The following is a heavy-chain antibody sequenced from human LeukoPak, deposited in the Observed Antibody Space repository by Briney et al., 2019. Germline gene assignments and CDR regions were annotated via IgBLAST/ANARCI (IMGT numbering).Heavy chain of an antibody. CDR2: IKEDGSEK. CDR1: GFTFSRYW. Sequence: GGSLRLSCAASGFTFSRYWMNWVRQAPGKGLEWVANIKEDGSEKNYVDSVKGRFTNSRDNAKNSLYLQMNSLRAEDTAVYYCARGGSSWGDYWGQGTLATVSS. CDR3: ARGGSSWGDY. J-gene: IGHJ4*02. D-gene: IGHD6-13*01. V-gene: IGHV3-7*03.